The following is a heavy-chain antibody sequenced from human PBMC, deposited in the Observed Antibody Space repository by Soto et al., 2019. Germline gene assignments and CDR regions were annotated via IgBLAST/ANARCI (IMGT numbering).Heavy chain of an antibody. Sequence: PGGSLRLSCAGSGFTFRWFGMNWVRQAPGKGLEWVARISNDGSNEYYVDSVKGRFTISRDKSKNTLYLQMDSLRAEDTAVYYCAKGEGRGIIPSYFDYWGLGTLVTVSS. CDR3: AKGEGRGIIPSYFDY. D-gene: IGHD3-10*01. J-gene: IGHJ4*02. CDR2: ISNDGSNE. CDR1: GFTFRWFG. V-gene: IGHV3-30*18.